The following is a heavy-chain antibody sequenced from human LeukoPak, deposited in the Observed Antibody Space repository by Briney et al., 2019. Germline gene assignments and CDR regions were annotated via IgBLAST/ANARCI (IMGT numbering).Heavy chain of an antibody. CDR2: ISSNEGST. Sequence: GGSLRLSCAASRFTFSSYAMHWVRQAPGKGLEYVSAISSNEGSTYYANSVKGRFTISRDNSKNTLYLQMGSLRAEDMAVYYCARGVLARGSSGWYFDYWGQGTLVTVSS. CDR3: ARGVLARGSSGWYFDY. D-gene: IGHD6-19*01. V-gene: IGHV3-64*01. J-gene: IGHJ4*02. CDR1: RFTFSSYA.